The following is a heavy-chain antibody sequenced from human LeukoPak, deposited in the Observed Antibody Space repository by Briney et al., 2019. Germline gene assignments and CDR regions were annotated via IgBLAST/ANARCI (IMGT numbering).Heavy chain of an antibody. Sequence: PSETLSFTCTGSGCSISSYYWSWIRQPPGKGLEWIGYIYYSGNTNYNPSLKSRVTISVDTSKNQFSLKLSSVTAADTAMYYCARDKGEYYDSSGYLDYWGQGTLVTVSS. V-gene: IGHV4-59*01. CDR3: ARDKGEYYDSSGYLDY. CDR2: IYYSGNT. CDR1: GCSISSYY. D-gene: IGHD3-22*01. J-gene: IGHJ4*02.